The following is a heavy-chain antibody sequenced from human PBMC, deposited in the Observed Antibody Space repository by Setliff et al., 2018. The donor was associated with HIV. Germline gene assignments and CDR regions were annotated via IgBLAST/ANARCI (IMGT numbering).Heavy chain of an antibody. J-gene: IGHJ3*02. CDR1: GYTFTNYY. CDR3: ARCYYDSSGPTDAFDI. D-gene: IGHD3-22*01. Sequence: ASVKVSCKASGYTFTNYYIHWVRQAPGQGLEWMGLINPSGGRTSYAQKFQGRPTMTRDTSRSTVYMGLSSLRSEDTAVYYCARCYYDSSGPTDAFDIWGQGTVVTVSS. CDR2: INPSGGRT. V-gene: IGHV1-46*01.